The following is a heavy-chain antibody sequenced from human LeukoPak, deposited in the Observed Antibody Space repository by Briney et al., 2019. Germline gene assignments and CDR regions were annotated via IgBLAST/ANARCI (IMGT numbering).Heavy chain of an antibody. CDR3: ARVGSSGWYCYYYYGMDV. D-gene: IGHD6-19*01. J-gene: IGHJ6*02. CDR2: INHSGST. CDR1: GGSISSTTYC. V-gene: IGHV4-39*07. Sequence: PSETLSLTCTVSGGSISSTTYCWSWIRQPPGKGLEWIGEINHSGSTNYNPSLKGRVTISVDTSKNQFSLKLSSVTAADTAVYYCARVGSSGWYCYYYYGMDVWGQGTTVTVSS.